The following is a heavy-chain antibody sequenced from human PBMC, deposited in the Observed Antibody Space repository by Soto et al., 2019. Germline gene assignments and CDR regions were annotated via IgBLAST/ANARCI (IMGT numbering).Heavy chain of an antibody. CDR3: XXXXXXXXXXXXXXXXXXYGLDV. CDR1: GFALTYIGEG. J-gene: IGHJ6*02. Sequence: QITLKESGPTLVKPTQTLTLTCTFSGFALTYIGEGVGWIRQPPGKALEWLALVYWDDDKRYNPSLRSRLTINKDTSKKQVVLTMTNXDPVXTXXXXXXXXXXXXXXXXXXXXXXXYGLDVWGQGTTVTV. CDR2: VYWDDDK. V-gene: IGHV2-5*02.